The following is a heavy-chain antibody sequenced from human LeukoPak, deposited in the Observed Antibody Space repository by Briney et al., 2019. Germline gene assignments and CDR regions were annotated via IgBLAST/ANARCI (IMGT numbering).Heavy chain of an antibody. CDR2: ISYDGSNK. CDR1: GFTFSSYG. V-gene: IGHV3-30*18. J-gene: IGHJ6*03. CDR3: AKDRGNWNYFYYYYYMDV. D-gene: IGHD1-7*01. Sequence: QTGGSLRLSCAASGFTFSSYGMHWVRQAPDKGLEWVAVISYDGSNKYYADSVKGRFTISRDNSKNTLYLQMNSLRAEDTAVYYCAKDRGNWNYFYYYYYMDVWGKGTTVTVSS.